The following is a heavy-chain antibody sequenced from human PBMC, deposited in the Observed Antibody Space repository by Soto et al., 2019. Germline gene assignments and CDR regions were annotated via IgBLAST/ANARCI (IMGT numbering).Heavy chain of an antibody. D-gene: IGHD4-17*01. V-gene: IGHV3-23*01. CDR2: ISGSGGST. Sequence: GGSLRLSCAASGFTFSSYAMSWVRQAPGKGLEWVSAISGSGGSTYYADSVKGRFTISRDNSKNTLYLQMNSLRAEDTAVYYCAKHPDYGDYVDYYYMDVWGKGTTVTVSS. J-gene: IGHJ6*03. CDR1: GFTFSSYA. CDR3: AKHPDYGDYVDYYYMDV.